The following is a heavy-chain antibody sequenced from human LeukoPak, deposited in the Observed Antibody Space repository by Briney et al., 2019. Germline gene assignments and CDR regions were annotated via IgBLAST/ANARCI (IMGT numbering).Heavy chain of an antibody. V-gene: IGHV1-69*13. Sequence: SVKVSCKASGGTFSSYAISWVRQAPGQGLEWMGGIIPIFGTANYAQKFQGRVTITADESTSTAYMELSSLRSEDTAVYYCARGYSSGWFHSYYYYGMDVWGQGTTVTVSS. CDR1: GGTFSSYA. D-gene: IGHD6-19*01. CDR3: ARGYSSGWFHSYYYYGMDV. J-gene: IGHJ6*02. CDR2: IIPIFGTA.